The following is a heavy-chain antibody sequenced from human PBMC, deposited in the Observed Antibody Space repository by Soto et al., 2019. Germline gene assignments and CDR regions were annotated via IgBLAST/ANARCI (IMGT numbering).Heavy chain of an antibody. CDR1: GGSISSGGYY. CDR3: ARDGGDIVVVSI. J-gene: IGHJ4*02. V-gene: IGHV4-31*03. Sequence: QVQLQESGPGLVDPSQTLSLPCTVPGGSISSGGYYWGWIRQHPGKGLEWIGYTYYRRSTYYNPSLKCRVTVSVETSRNRFDLKLGSVTAADTAVYCCARDGGDIVVVSIWGQGTLVTVSS. D-gene: IGHD2-2*01. CDR2: TYYRRST.